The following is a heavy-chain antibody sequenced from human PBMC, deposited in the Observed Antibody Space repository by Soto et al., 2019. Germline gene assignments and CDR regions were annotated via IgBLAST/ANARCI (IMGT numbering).Heavy chain of an antibody. J-gene: IGHJ6*02. Sequence: GASVKVSFKTSGYTFTNYAIHWVRQAPGQRLEWLGWINPGNGDTRYSQKFQGRVTITRDTSASTVYMELSSLRSEDTAVYYCAIAYYDSSGYLMDVWGQGTTVTVSS. V-gene: IGHV1-3*01. D-gene: IGHD3-22*01. CDR1: GYTFTNYA. CDR2: INPGNGDT. CDR3: AIAYYDSSGYLMDV.